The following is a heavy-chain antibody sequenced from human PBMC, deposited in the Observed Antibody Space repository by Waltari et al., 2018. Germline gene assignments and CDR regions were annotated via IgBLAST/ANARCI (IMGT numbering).Heavy chain of an antibody. J-gene: IGHJ4*02. CDR2: INYEGSQK. CDR3: AKSRGFEY. CDR1: FSRYW. V-gene: IGHV3-7*01. Sequence: FSRYWVRWVRQKPGKGLEWVANINYEGSQKYYVDSVKGRFTISRDNAKNSVYLQMNSLRVEDTAVYYCAKSRGFEYWGQGTLITVSS. D-gene: IGHD2-2*01.